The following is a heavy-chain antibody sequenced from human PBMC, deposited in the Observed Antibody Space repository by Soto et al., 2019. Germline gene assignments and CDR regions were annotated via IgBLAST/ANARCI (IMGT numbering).Heavy chain of an antibody. D-gene: IGHD3-16*01. CDR2: ISGSGGST. J-gene: IGHJ6*02. CDR3: AKMLQGGGTPPLYGYYGMDV. CDR1: GFTFSSYA. V-gene: IGHV3-23*01. Sequence: GGSLRLSCAASGFTFSSYAMSWVRQAPGKWLEWVSAISGSGGSTYYADSVKGRFTISRDNSKNTLYLQMNSLRAEDTAVYYCAKMLQGGGTPPLYGYYGMDVWGQGXTVTVSS.